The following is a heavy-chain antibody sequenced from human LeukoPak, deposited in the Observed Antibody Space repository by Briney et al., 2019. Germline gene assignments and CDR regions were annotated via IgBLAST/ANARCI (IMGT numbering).Heavy chain of an antibody. CDR2: ISGSGGNT. CDR1: GFTFNSHA. Sequence: GGSLRLSCAASGFTFNSHAMSWVRQAPGRGLEWVSAISGSGGNTYYADSVEGRFTISRDNSKNTLYLQMNSLRAEDTAVYYCARPVPYSYSSSFDYWGQGTLVTVSS. D-gene: IGHD6-13*01. V-gene: IGHV3-23*01. CDR3: ARPVPYSYSSSFDY. J-gene: IGHJ4*02.